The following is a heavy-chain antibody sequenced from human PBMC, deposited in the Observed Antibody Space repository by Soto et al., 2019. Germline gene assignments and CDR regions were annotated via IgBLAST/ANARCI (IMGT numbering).Heavy chain of an antibody. V-gene: IGHV1-18*01. J-gene: IGHJ4*02. CDR3: ARGPDPTYFDY. CDR1: GYTFTNYG. Sequence: QVQLVQSGGEVAKPGASVKVSCKASGYTFTNYGINWVRQAPGLGLEWMGWINVYNGKTNYAQKFQARVTMTTDTSTTSVYMELRSLRSDDTAVYYCARGPDPTYFDYWGQGTLVIVSS. CDR2: INVYNGKT.